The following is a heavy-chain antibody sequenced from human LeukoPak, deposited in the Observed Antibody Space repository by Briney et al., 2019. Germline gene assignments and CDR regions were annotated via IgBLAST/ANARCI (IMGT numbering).Heavy chain of an antibody. CDR2: ISGSGGST. V-gene: IGHV3-23*01. Sequence: PGGSLRLSCAASGFTFSSYAMSWVRQAPGKGLEWVSAISGSGGSTYYADSVKGRFTISRDNSKNTLYLQMNSLRAEDTAVYYCAKGTGYCSGGSCYSRWFDPWGQGTLVTVSS. CDR1: GFTFSSYA. D-gene: IGHD2-15*01. J-gene: IGHJ5*02. CDR3: AKGTGYCSGGSCYSRWFDP.